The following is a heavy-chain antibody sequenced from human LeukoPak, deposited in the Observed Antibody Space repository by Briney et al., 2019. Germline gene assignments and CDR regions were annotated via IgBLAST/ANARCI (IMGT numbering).Heavy chain of an antibody. Sequence: SETLSLTCTVSGGSISSGGYYWSWIRQPPGKGLEWIGYIYYSGSTYYNPSLKSRVTISVDTSKNQFSLKLSSVTAADTAVYYCARRELGNAFDIWGQGTMVTVSS. CDR2: IYYSGST. J-gene: IGHJ3*02. D-gene: IGHD7-27*01. CDR3: ARRELGNAFDI. CDR1: GGSISSGGYY. V-gene: IGHV4-30-4*01.